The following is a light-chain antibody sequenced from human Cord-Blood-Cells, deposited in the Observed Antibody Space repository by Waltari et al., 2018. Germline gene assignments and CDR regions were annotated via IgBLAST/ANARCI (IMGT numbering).Light chain of an antibody. CDR3: SSYAGSNNLV. J-gene: IGLJ2*01. CDR1: SSDVGGYNY. CDR2: EVS. Sequence: QSALTQPPSASGSPGQSVTISCTGTSSDVGGYNYVSWYQQHPGKAPKPMIYEVSKRPSGIPGRFSGSKSCITASLTVSGLQAEDEADYYCSSYAGSNNLVFGGGTKLTVL. V-gene: IGLV2-8*01.